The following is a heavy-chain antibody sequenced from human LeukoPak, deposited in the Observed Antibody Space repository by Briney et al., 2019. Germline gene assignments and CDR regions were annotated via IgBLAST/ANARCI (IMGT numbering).Heavy chain of an antibody. Sequence: SETLSLTSTVSGGSISSSSYYWGWIRQPPGKGLEWIGSIYYSGSTYYNPSLKSRVTISVDTSKNQFSLKLSSVTAADTAVYYCARDKDSSGYFDYWGQGTLVTVSS. J-gene: IGHJ4*02. V-gene: IGHV4-39*07. CDR1: GGSISSSSYY. D-gene: IGHD3-22*01. CDR2: IYYSGST. CDR3: ARDKDSSGYFDY.